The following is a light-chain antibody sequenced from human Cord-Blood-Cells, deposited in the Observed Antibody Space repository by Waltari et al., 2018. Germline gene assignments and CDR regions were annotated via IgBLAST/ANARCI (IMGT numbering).Light chain of an antibody. CDR3: SSYTSSSTVV. J-gene: IGLJ2*01. Sequence: QSALTQPAPVSGSPGQSITISCTGTNSDVGGYNYVSWYQQHLGKAPKLMIYDVSKRPSGVSNRFSGSKSGNTASLTISGLQAEDEADYYCSSYTSSSTVVFGGGTKLSVL. V-gene: IGLV2-14*01. CDR2: DVS. CDR1: NSDVGGYNY.